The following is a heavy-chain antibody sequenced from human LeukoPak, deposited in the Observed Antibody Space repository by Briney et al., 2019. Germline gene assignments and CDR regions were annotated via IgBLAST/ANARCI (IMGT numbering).Heavy chain of an antibody. D-gene: IGHD2-2*01. CDR1: GGSFSGYY. CDR2: IKHSGST. Sequence: SETLSLTCAVYGGSFSGYYWSWIRQPPGKGLEWIGEIKHSGSTNYNPSLKSRVTISVDTSKNQFSLKLSSVTAADTAVYYCARVVPATKWSNWFDPWGQGTLVTVSS. J-gene: IGHJ5*02. V-gene: IGHV4-34*01. CDR3: ARVVPATKWSNWFDP.